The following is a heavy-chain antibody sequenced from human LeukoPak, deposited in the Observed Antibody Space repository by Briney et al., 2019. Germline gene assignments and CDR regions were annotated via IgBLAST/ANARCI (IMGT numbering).Heavy chain of an antibody. V-gene: IGHV3-48*04. CDR1: GFTFSNYV. Sequence: GGSLRLSCVASGFTFSNYVMNWVRQAPGKGLEWVSYISSSSSTIYYADSVKGRFTISRDSAKNSLYLQMNSLRAEDTAVYYCAREVRRIAAAGTDYWGQGSLVTVSS. J-gene: IGHJ4*02. CDR2: ISSSSSTI. CDR3: AREVRRIAAAGTDY. D-gene: IGHD6-13*01.